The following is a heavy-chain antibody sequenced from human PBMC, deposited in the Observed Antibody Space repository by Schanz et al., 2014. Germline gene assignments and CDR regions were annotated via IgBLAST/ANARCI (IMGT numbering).Heavy chain of an antibody. J-gene: IGHJ3*02. D-gene: IGHD4-17*01. Sequence: QVQLVESGGGVVQPERSLRLSCAASGFNFANHAIHWVRQGQGNGLQWVAVISSDGSKKLYADSVKARFTISRDNSKNTLYLQMNSLRAEDTALYYCAKDPHRDYGGKPQAFDIWGQGTIVTVSS. CDR2: ISSDGSKK. CDR3: AKDPHRDYGGKPQAFDI. V-gene: IGHV3-33*05. CDR1: GFNFANHA.